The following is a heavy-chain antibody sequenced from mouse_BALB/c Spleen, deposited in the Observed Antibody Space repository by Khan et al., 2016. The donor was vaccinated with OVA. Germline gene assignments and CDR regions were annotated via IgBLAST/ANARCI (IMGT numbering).Heavy chain of an antibody. CDR3: ARDDGYSLFAY. CDR2: VSTYYGNA. V-gene: IGHV1S137*01. CDR1: DYTFTDYP. D-gene: IGHD2-3*01. Sequence: VELVESGPELVRPGVSVKISCKGSDYTFTDYPMHWVQQSHVKSLEWIGAVSTYYGNANYNQKFKGKAIMTVDKSSSTAYLELARLTSEDAAIYYCARDDGYSLFAYWGQGTLVTVSA. J-gene: IGHJ3*01.